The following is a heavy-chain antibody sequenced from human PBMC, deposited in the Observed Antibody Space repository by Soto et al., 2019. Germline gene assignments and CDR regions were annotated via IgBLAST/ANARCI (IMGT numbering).Heavy chain of an antibody. V-gene: IGHV3-66*01. D-gene: IGHD6-19*01. J-gene: IGHJ1*01. CDR2: IYSGGST. CDR1: GFTVSSNY. Sequence: EVQLVESGGGLVQPGGSLRLSCAASGFTVSSNYMSWVRQAPGKGLEWVSVIYSGGSTYYADSVKGRFTISRDNSKNTLYLQINSLGAEDTAVYYCARDRIAVAGNPEYFQHWGQGTLVTVSS. CDR3: ARDRIAVAGNPEYFQH.